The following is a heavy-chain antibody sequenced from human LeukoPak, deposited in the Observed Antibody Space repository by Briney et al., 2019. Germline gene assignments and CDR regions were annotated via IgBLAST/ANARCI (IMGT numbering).Heavy chain of an antibody. J-gene: IGHJ4*02. V-gene: IGHV3-30*03. CDR2: ISYDGSNK. D-gene: IGHD3-22*01. CDR1: GFTFSSYG. Sequence: PGGSLRLSCAASGFTFSSYGMHWVRQAPGKGLEWVAVISYDGSNKYYADSVKGRFTIPRDNSKNTLYLQMNSLRAEDTAVYYCARSYDSSGYLDYWGQGTLVTVSS. CDR3: ARSYDSSGYLDY.